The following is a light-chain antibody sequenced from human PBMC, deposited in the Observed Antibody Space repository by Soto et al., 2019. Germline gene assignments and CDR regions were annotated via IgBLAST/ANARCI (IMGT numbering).Light chain of an antibody. CDR3: SSYTSINAVV. CDR2: DVS. Sequence: QSALTQPASVSGSPGQSITISCTGTSSDVGGYNWVAWYQQHPGKAPKLMICDVSNRPSGVSNRFSGSKSGNTASLTISGLQAEDEADYYGSSYTSINAVVFGGGTKLTVL. V-gene: IGLV2-14*03. CDR1: SSDVGGYNW. J-gene: IGLJ2*01.